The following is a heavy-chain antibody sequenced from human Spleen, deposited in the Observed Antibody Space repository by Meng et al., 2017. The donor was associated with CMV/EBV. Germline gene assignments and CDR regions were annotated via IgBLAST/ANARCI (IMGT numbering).Heavy chain of an antibody. Sequence: GGSLRLSCAASGFTFSNYFMDWVRQAPGKGLEWVAVISNDGSKKDFADSVKGRFTISRDNSKNTLYLQMNSLRAEDTAVYYCAKDKQQLVGDAFDIWGQGTMVTVSS. V-gene: IGHV3-30*04. D-gene: IGHD6-13*01. CDR3: AKDKQQLVGDAFDI. CDR1: GFTFSNYF. J-gene: IGHJ3*02. CDR2: ISNDGSKK.